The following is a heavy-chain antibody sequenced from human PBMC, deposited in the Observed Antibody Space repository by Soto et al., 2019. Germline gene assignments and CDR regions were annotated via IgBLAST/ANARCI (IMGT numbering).Heavy chain of an antibody. CDR3: ARRYGSGVDY. CDR1: GGSIRSYY. V-gene: IGHV4-59*08. CDR2: IYYSGST. Sequence: QVQLQESGPGLVKPSETLSLTCTVSGGSIRSYYWSWIRQPPGKGLEWIGYIYYSGSTNYNPSLKSRVTTSVDTSKNQVSLTLSSVTAADTAVYYCARRYGSGVDYWGQGTLVTVSS. D-gene: IGHD3-10*01. J-gene: IGHJ4*02.